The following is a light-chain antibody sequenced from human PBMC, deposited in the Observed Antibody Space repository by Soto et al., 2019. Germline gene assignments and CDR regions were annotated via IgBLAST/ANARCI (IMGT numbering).Light chain of an antibody. CDR3: SSYTSSSTWV. Sequence: QSALTQPASVSGSLGQSITISCTGTSSDVGGYNYVSWYQQHPGKAPKVIIYEVSNRPSGVSDRFSGSRSGNTASLTISGLQAEDESDYYCSSYTSSSTWVFGGGTQLTVL. CDR2: EVS. CDR1: SSDVGGYNY. V-gene: IGLV2-14*01. J-gene: IGLJ7*01.